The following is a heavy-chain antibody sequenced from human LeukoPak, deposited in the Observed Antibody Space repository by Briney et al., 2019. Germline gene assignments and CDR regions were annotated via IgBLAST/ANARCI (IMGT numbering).Heavy chain of an antibody. CDR3: ARGHHAEIDY. Sequence: SQTLSLTCTVSGGSISSGGYYWSWIRQHPGKGLEWIGYIYYSGSTYYNPPLKSRVTISVDTSKNQFSLKLSSVTAADTAVYYCARGHHAEIDYWGQGTLVTVSS. CDR1: GGSISSGGYY. V-gene: IGHV4-31*03. CDR2: IYYSGST. J-gene: IGHJ4*02. D-gene: IGHD1-14*01.